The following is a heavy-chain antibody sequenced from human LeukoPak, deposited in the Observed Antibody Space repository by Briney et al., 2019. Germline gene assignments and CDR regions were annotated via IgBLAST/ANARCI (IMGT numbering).Heavy chain of an antibody. CDR3: AKGSGAWVAVAEWFDP. J-gene: IGHJ5*02. Sequence: GGSLRLSCAASGFTFSNFWMSWVRQAPGKGLEWAANINQDGSEKNYVDSVKGRFTISRDSAKNSLYLQMDSLRVEDTAIYYCAKGSGAWVAVAEWFDPWGQGTLVTVSS. CDR1: GFTFSNFW. CDR2: INQDGSEK. D-gene: IGHD6-19*01. V-gene: IGHV3-7*01.